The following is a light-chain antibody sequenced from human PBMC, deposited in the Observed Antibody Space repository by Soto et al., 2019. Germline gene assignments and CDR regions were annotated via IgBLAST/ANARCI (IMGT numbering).Light chain of an antibody. CDR2: AES. CDR1: QSIGTY. J-gene: IGKJ4*01. CDR3: QQYYIYPPT. V-gene: IGKV1-8*01. Sequence: AIRMTQSPSSFSASTGDRVTITCRASQSIGTYLAWYQQIPGRAPTLLIFAESTLQRGVPSRFSGSGSGTDFTLTISCLQSEDFPTYYSQQYYIYPPTFSGGTKVEIK.